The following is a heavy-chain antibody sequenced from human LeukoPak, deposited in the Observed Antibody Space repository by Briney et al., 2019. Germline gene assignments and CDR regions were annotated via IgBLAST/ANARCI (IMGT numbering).Heavy chain of an antibody. CDR3: ARLPAYCSSTSCYYDY. D-gene: IGHD2-2*01. Sequence: PGGSLRLSCAASGFTFSSYSMNWVRQAPGKGLEWVSYISSASGSIYYADSVKGRLTISRDNAKNSLFLQMNSLRAEDTAVYYCARLPAYCSSTSCYYDYWGQGTLVTVSS. CDR1: GFTFSSYS. V-gene: IGHV3-48*04. CDR2: ISSASGSI. J-gene: IGHJ4*02.